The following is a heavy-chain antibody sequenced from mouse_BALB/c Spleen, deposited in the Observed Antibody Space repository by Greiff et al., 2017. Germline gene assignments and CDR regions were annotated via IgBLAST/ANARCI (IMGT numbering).Heavy chain of an antibody. CDR1: GYTFTSYY. D-gene: IGHD4-1*01. CDR2: IYPGNVNT. V-gene: IGHV1S56*01. CDR3: ARWDTNWETY. J-gene: IGHJ3*01. Sequence: QVQLQQSGPELVKPGASVRISCKASGYTFTSYYIHWVKQRPGQGLEWIGWIYPGNVNTKYNEKFKGKATLTADKSSSTAYMQLSSLTSEDSAVYFCARWDTNWETYWGQGTLVTVSA.